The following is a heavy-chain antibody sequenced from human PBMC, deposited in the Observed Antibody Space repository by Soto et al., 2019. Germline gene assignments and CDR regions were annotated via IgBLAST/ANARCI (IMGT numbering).Heavy chain of an antibody. Sequence: EVQLVESGGGLVKPGRSLRLSCRTTGFTFGKYPMSWFRQAPGKGLEWVGFIRSTGYGATTEYGASVKDRFTISRDDSKSIVYLQMNSLKTEDTAIYYCTRHPKDYDFYVRDDYWGQGTLVTVSS. D-gene: IGHD3-3*01. V-gene: IGHV3-49*05. CDR2: IRSTGYGATT. CDR1: GFTFGKYP. J-gene: IGHJ4*02. CDR3: TRHPKDYDFYVRDDY.